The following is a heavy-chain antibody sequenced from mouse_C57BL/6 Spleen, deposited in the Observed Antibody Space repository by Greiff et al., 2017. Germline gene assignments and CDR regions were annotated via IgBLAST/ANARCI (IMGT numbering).Heavy chain of an antibody. V-gene: IGHV1-53*01. CDR2: INPSNGGT. CDR1: GYTFTSYW. CDR3: ARLPNWDAEYYFDD. D-gene: IGHD4-1*01. Sequence: QVQLQQPGTELVKPGASVKLSCKASGYTFTSYWMHWVKPRPGQGLEWIGNINPSNGGTNYTEKFKRKATLTVDKSSSTAYMQLSSLTSEDSAVYYWARLPNWDAEYYFDDWGQGTTLTVSS. J-gene: IGHJ2*01.